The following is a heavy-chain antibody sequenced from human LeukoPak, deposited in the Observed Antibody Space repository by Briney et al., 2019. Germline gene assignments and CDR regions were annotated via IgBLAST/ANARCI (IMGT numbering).Heavy chain of an antibody. J-gene: IGHJ4*02. CDR1: GFTFSSYA. CDR2: ISYVGSNK. V-gene: IGHV3-30*04. CDR3: ARVSKDIVVVPAAMGPMGY. D-gene: IGHD2-2*01. Sequence: GGSLRLSCAASGFTFSSYAMHWVRQAPGKGLEWGAVISYVGSNKYYADSVKGRFTISRDNTKNTLYLQMNSLRAEDTAVYYCARVSKDIVVVPAAMGPMGYWGQGTLVTVSS.